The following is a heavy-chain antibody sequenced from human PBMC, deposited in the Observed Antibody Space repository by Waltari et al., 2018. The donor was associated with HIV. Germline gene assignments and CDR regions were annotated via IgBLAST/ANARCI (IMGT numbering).Heavy chain of an antibody. CDR2: VIPMSGTT. J-gene: IGHJ4*02. Sequence: QVQLVQSGAEVRTPGSSVKVSCKASGGSFTSYSLNWVRQAPGQGLEWMGRVIPMSGTTNKAQKFQGRVTITADKSTTTSYMELTSLRTEDTAVYYCASARETMGVDFDFWGQGTLVTVSS. CDR1: GGSFTSYS. D-gene: IGHD3-10*01. V-gene: IGHV1-69*08. CDR3: ASARETMGVDFDF.